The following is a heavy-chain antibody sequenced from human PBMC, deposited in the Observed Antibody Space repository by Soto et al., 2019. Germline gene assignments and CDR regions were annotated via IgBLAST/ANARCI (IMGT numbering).Heavy chain of an antibody. D-gene: IGHD6-19*01. CDR2: INHSGST. J-gene: IGHJ4*02. CDR3: ARVAVAGTSARFDY. V-gene: IGHV4-34*01. Sequence: PSATLSLTCAVCGGSFSGYYWSWIRQPPGKGLEWIGEINHSGSTNYNPSLKSRVTISVDTSKNQFSLKLSSVTAADTAVYYCARVAVAGTSARFDYWGQGTLVTVSS. CDR1: GGSFSGYY.